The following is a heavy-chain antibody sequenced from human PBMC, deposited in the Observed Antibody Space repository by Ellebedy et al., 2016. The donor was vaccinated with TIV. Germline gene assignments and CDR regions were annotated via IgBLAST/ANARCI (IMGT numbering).Heavy chain of an antibody. J-gene: IGHJ4*02. CDR2: IYPDDSAT. D-gene: IGHD3-10*02. CDR1: GYNFGKFY. Sequence: GESLKISXTTSGYNFGKFYIGWVRQVPGKGLEWMGFIYPDDSATTYSPSFRGRVTFSVDKSTRTAYLNWSSLNASDTAIDYCARLGDAPYVDGQYWGQGTLVTVSS. V-gene: IGHV5-51*01. CDR3: ARLGDAPYVDGQY.